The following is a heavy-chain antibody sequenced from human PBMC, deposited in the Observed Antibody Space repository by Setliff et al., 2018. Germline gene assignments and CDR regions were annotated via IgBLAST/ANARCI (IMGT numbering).Heavy chain of an antibody. CDR3: ARGGEDIVATMGGFYYYYSYMDV. CDR2: INHSGST. Sequence: PSETLSLTCTVSGGSISSSSYYWGWIRQPPGKGLEWIGEINHSGSTNYNPSLKSRVTISVDTSKNQFSLTLSSVTAADTAVYYCARGGEDIVATMGGFYYYYSYMDVWDKGTTVTVSS. D-gene: IGHD5-12*01. J-gene: IGHJ6*03. V-gene: IGHV4-39*01. CDR1: GGSISSSSYY.